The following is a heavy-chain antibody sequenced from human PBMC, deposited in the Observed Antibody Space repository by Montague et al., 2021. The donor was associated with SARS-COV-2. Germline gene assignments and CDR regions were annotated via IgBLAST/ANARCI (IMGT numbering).Heavy chain of an antibody. D-gene: IGHD2-8*01. CDR3: VRDPGMNGLDI. CDR2: VSTDVNEK. V-gene: IGHV3-30*04. J-gene: IGHJ3*02. CDR1: GLSSSSFS. Sequence: SLRLSCAASGLSSSSFSMHWVRQAPGKGLESLAVVSTDVNEKSYSGSVRGRFTISRDNSKNTVSLQVNSLRVEDTAVYYCVRDPGMNGLDIWGQGTRVTVSS.